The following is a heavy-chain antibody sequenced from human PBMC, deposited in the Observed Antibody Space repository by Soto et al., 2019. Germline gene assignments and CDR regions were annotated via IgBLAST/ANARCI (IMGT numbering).Heavy chain of an antibody. Sequence: QVQLVQSGAEVKKPGASVKVSCKASGYTFTIYGISWVRQAPGQGLEWMGWISGYNGNTAYAQNIQDRVTLTTDASTSSVCMQLRSLRSDDTAVYYCARVDYYDSSGYDGYWGQGTLITVSS. V-gene: IGHV1-18*04. CDR1: GYTFTIYG. CDR2: ISGYNGNT. CDR3: ARVDYYDSSGYDGY. D-gene: IGHD3-22*01. J-gene: IGHJ4*02.